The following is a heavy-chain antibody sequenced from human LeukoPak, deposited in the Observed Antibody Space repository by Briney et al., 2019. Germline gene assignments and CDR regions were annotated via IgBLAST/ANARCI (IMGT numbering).Heavy chain of an antibody. Sequence: ASVKVSCKASGYTFTGYYMHWVRQAPGQRFEWMGWINPKSGGTNYAEKFQGRVTMTRDTSISTAYMELSRLRSDDTAVYYCARTAKEYYDILTGPSPSNWFDPWGQGTLVTVSS. V-gene: IGHV1-2*02. CDR1: GYTFTGYY. J-gene: IGHJ5*02. D-gene: IGHD3-9*01. CDR3: ARTAKEYYDILTGPSPSNWFDP. CDR2: INPKSGGT.